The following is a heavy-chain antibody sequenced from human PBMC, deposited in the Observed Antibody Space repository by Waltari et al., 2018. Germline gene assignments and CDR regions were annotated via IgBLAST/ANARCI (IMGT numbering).Heavy chain of an antibody. CDR2: IIPIFGTA. CDR3: AREKDTAMIVGATSEVDAFDI. V-gene: IGHV1-69*01. J-gene: IGHJ3*02. CDR1: GGTFSSYA. D-gene: IGHD1-26*01. Sequence: QVQLVQSGAEVKKPGSSVKVSCKASGGTFSSYAISWVRQAPGQGLEGMGGIIPIFGTANYAQKFQGRVTITADESTSTAYMELSSLRSEDTAVYYCAREKDTAMIVGATSEVDAFDIWGQGTMVTVSS.